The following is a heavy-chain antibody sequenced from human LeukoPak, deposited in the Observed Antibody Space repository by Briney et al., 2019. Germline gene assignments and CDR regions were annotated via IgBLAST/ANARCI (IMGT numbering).Heavy chain of an antibody. CDR2: VYYSGST. D-gene: IGHD3-10*01. Sequence: SETLSLTCTVSGYSTSDYYWTWIRQPPGKGLEWIGEVYYSGSTHYNPSLKSRVTISIDTSKNQFSLRLRSMTAADTAVYYCARELDGNGGWFDPWGQGTLVTVSS. J-gene: IGHJ5*02. V-gene: IGHV4-59*12. CDR1: GYSTSDYY. CDR3: ARELDGNGGWFDP.